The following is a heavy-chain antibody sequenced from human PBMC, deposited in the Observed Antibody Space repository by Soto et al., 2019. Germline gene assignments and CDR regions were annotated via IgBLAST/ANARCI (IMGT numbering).Heavy chain of an antibody. V-gene: IGHV1-58*02. J-gene: IGHJ4*02. Sequence: ASVKVSCKASGFNFTSSAMQWVRQARGQRLEWIGWIAVGSGNTNYAQKFQERLTITRDMSTSTAYMELSSLKSEDTAVYYCTSRRDWTAVDPLDYWGLGTLVTVSS. D-gene: IGHD5-18*01. CDR1: GFNFTSSA. CDR2: IAVGSGNT. CDR3: TSRRDWTAVDPLDY.